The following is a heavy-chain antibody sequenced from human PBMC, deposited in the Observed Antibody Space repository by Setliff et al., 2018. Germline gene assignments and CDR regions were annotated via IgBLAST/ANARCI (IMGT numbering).Heavy chain of an antibody. CDR2: IKEEGGEK. Sequence: GGSLRLSCVASGFSLSSYWMGWVRQAPGRGLEWVASIKEEGGEKFYVDSVKGRLTISRDNAKNSLYLQMNSLRAEDTALYYCAREGARSSSWYRPYYYYYMDVWGKGTTVTVSS. CDR1: GFSLSSYW. D-gene: IGHD6-13*01. J-gene: IGHJ6*03. V-gene: IGHV3-7*03. CDR3: AREGARSSSWYRPYYYYYMDV.